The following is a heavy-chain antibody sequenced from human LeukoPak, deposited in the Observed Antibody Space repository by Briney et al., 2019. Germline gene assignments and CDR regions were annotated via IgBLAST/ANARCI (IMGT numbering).Heavy chain of an antibody. V-gene: IGHV4-34*01. CDR3: ASGLRPIAVAGTRYSDF. CDR2: INHSGST. Sequence: SETLSLTCAVYVGSFSGYYWSWIRQPPGKGLEWIGEINHSGSTNHNPSLKSRVTIPVDTSKHQFSLNLSSVTAADTAGYYCASGLRPIAVAGTRYSDFGGQGTLVTVSS. D-gene: IGHD6-19*01. CDR1: VGSFSGYY. J-gene: IGHJ4*02.